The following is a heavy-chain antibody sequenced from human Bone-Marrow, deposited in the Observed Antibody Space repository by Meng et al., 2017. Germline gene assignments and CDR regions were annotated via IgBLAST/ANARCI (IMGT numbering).Heavy chain of an antibody. CDR3: ARDFDY. V-gene: IGHV3-7*01. CDR2: IREDGSEK. Sequence: GGSLRLSCAASGFTFSSYWMTWVRQAPGKGLEWVATIREDGSEKYQVDSVKGRFTISRDNAKNSLYLQMNSLRAEDTAVYYCARDFDYWGQGTRVTVSS. J-gene: IGHJ4*02. CDR1: GFTFSSYW.